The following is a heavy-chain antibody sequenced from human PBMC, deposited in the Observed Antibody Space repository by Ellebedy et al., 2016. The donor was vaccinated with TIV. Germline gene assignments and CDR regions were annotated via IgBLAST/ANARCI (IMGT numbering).Heavy chain of an antibody. CDR1: GFTVSDNY. D-gene: IGHD3-9*01. CDR2: IYSGGST. Sequence: PGGSLRLSCAASGFTVSDNYISWVRQAPGKGLEWVSVIYSGGSTYYTVSVKGRFAISRDNSKNTLYLQMNSLRDEDTAVYYCAREGYDILTDYSYGMDVWGQGTTVTVSS. J-gene: IGHJ6*02. CDR3: AREGYDILTDYSYGMDV. V-gene: IGHV3-66*01.